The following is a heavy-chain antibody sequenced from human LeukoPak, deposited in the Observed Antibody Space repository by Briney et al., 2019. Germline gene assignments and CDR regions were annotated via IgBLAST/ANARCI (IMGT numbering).Heavy chain of an antibody. CDR3: ARDRDLWFGELFRGDY. V-gene: IGHV1-2*02. J-gene: IGHJ4*02. CDR1: GYTFTGYY. D-gene: IGHD3-10*01. Sequence: ASVKVSCKASGYTFTGYYMHWVRQAPGQGLEWMGWINSNSGGTNYAQKFQGRVTMTRDTSISTAYMELSRLRSDDTAVYYCARDRDLWFGELFRGDYWGQGTLVTVSS. CDR2: INSNSGGT.